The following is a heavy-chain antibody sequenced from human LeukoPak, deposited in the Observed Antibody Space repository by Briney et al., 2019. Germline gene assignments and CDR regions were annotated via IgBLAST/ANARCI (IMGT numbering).Heavy chain of an antibody. Sequence: PGGSLRLACAAAGFTFSSYGMGWVRQAPGKGRGWVAVISYDGSNKYYADSVKGRFTISRDNSKNTLYLQMNSLRAEDTAVYYCARESYYDSSSDYWGQGTLVTVSS. V-gene: IGHV3-30*19. CDR1: GFTFSSYG. CDR3: ARESYYDSSSDY. J-gene: IGHJ4*02. CDR2: ISYDGSNK. D-gene: IGHD3-22*01.